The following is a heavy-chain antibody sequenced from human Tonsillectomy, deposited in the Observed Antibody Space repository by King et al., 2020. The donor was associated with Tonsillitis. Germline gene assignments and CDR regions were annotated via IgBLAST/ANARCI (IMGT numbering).Heavy chain of an antibody. V-gene: IGHV3-30*18. J-gene: IGHJ6*02. CDR3: ANDMKTQLLQFEMDV. CDR2: ISYDGSNK. Sequence: VQLVESGGGVVQPGRSLRLSCAASGFTFSSYGMHWVRQAPGKGLEWVAVISYDGSNKYYADSVKGRFTISRDNSKNTLYLQMNSLRAEDTAVYYCANDMKTQLLQFEMDVWGQGTTVTVSS. D-gene: IGHD2-2*01. CDR1: GFTFSSYG.